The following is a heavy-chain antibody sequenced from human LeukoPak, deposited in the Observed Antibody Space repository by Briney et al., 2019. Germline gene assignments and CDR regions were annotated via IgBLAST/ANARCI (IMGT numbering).Heavy chain of an antibody. CDR2: IYTSGST. J-gene: IGHJ3*02. Sequence: TSETLSLTCTVSGGSISSYYWSCIRQPAGKGLEWIGRIYTSGSTNYNPSLKSRVTMSVDTSKNQFSLKLSSVTAADTAVYYCARDPDDYGGNSGWSIWGQGTMVTVSS. D-gene: IGHD4-23*01. CDR1: GGSISSYY. CDR3: ARDPDDYGGNSGWSI. V-gene: IGHV4-4*07.